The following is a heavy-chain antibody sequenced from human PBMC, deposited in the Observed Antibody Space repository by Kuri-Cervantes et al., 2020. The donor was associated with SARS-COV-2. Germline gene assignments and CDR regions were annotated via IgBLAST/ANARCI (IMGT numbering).Heavy chain of an antibody. CDR2: IYYSGST. V-gene: IGHV4-61*05. J-gene: IGHJ4*02. D-gene: IGHD3-10*01. CDR1: GGSISSSSYY. CDR3: ARHGTVYFDY. Sequence: GSLRLSCTVSGGSISSSSYYWGWIRQPPGKGLEWIGYIYYSGSTNYNPSLKSRVTISVDTSKNQFSLKLSSVTAADTAVYYCARHGTVYFDYWGQGTLVTVSS.